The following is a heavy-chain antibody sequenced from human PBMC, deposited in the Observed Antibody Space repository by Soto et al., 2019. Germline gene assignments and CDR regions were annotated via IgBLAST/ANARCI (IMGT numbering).Heavy chain of an antibody. V-gene: IGHV3-21*01. D-gene: IGHD2-15*01. Sequence: GGSLRLSCAASGFTFSSYSMNWVRRAPGKGLEWVSSISSSSSYIYYADSVKGRFTISRDNAKNSLYLQMNSLRAEDTAVYYCASKYCSGGSCYFDYWGQGTLVTVSS. CDR2: ISSSSSYI. CDR1: GFTFSSYS. CDR3: ASKYCSGGSCYFDY. J-gene: IGHJ4*02.